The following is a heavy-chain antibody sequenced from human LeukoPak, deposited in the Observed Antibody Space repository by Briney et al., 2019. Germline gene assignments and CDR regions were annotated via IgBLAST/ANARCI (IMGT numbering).Heavy chain of an antibody. CDR3: ARNRDYYDSSGYYMNY. V-gene: IGHV3-7*01. CDR1: GFTFSSYW. CDR2: IKQDGSEK. J-gene: IGHJ4*02. Sequence: GGSLRLSCAASGFTFSSYWMSWVRQAPGKGLEWVANIKQDGSEKYYVDSVKGRFTISRDNAENSLYLQMNSLRAEDTAVYYCARNRDYYDSSGYYMNYWGQGTLVTVSS. D-gene: IGHD3-22*01.